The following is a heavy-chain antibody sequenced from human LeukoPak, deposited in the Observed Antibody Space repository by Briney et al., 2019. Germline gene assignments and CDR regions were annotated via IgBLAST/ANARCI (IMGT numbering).Heavy chain of an antibody. Sequence: SAIGGSGDGTYYADSVKGRFTISRDNSKNTLYLQMNSLRAEDTAVYYCAKESTRGGSYGYWGQGTLVTVSS. D-gene: IGHD1-26*01. V-gene: IGHV3-23*01. J-gene: IGHJ4*02. CDR2: IGGSGDGT. CDR3: AKESTRGGSYGY.